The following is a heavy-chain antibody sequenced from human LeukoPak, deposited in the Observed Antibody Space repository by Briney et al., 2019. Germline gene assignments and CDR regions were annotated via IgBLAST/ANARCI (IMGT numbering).Heavy chain of an antibody. V-gene: IGHV1-2*02. CDR3: ARDGASGYLADY. CDR2: INPNSGGT. D-gene: IGHD3-3*01. J-gene: IGHJ4*02. CDR1: GHTLTVYY. Sequence: GASVKVSCKASGHTLTVYYMQWVRQAPGQGLEWMGWINPNSGGTNYAQKFQGRVTMTRDTSISTAYMELSRLGSDDTAVYYCARDGASGYLADYWGQGTLVTVSS.